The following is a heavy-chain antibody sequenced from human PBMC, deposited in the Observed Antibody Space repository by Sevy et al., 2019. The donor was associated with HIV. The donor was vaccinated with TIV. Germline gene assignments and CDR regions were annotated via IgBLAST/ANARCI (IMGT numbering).Heavy chain of an antibody. J-gene: IGHJ4*02. CDR3: TRWKGAQSVFDY. Sequence: GGSLRLSFPPLGLPFPDYAINWVRQSPGKVLGGVVFFKRKADGGTLDHAASVKGRFTISRDDSKNIAYLQMNDLKTDDTGVYYCTRWKGAQSVFDYWGQGALVTVSS. V-gene: IGHV3-49*04. D-gene: IGHD1-1*01. CDR2: FKRKADGGTL. CDR1: GLPFPDYA.